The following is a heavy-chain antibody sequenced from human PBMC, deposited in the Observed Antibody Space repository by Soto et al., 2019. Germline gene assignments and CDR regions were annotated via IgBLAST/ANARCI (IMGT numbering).Heavy chain of an antibody. Sequence: PSETLSLTYTVSGGSISSYYWSWIRQSPGKGLEWIGYLYYSGTTNYNPSLKSRVTMSVDTSKNQFSLKLTSVTAADTAVYYCARDSGVTGTGGMFDYWGQGTLVTVSS. J-gene: IGHJ4*02. CDR3: ARDSGVTGTGGMFDY. D-gene: IGHD1-20*01. CDR1: GGSISSYY. V-gene: IGHV4-59*01. CDR2: LYYSGTT.